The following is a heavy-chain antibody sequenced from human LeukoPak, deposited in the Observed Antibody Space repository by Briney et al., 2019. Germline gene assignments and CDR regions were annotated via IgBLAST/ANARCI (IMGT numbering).Heavy chain of an antibody. CDR2: IKTKSDGGTT. J-gene: IGHJ4*02. CDR3: TAHMPASSRRADY. Sequence: PGGSLRLSCAASGFTFSDAWMSWVRQASGMGLEWDGRIKTKSDGGTTDYAAPVKGRFTISRDDSKTTLYLQINSLKTEDTAVYYCTAHMPASSRRADYWGQGTLVT. D-gene: IGHD2-15*01. V-gene: IGHV3-15*01. CDR1: GFTFSDAW.